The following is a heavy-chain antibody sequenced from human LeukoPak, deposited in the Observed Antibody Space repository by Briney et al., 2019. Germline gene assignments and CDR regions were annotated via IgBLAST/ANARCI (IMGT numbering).Heavy chain of an antibody. CDR1: GFTFSSYA. CDR3: AKDARKGTAMVYYFDY. D-gene: IGHD5-18*01. J-gene: IGHJ4*02. Sequence: GGSLRLSCAASGFTFSSYAMSWVRQAPGKGLEWVSGISGRGGSTYYAESVKGRFTISRDNSKNTLYLQMNSLRAEDTAVYYCAKDARKGTAMVYYFDYWGQGTLVTVSS. V-gene: IGHV3-23*01. CDR2: ISGRGGST.